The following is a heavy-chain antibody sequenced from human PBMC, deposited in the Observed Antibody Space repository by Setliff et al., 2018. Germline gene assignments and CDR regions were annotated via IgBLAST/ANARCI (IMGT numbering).Heavy chain of an antibody. CDR1: GFTFSTYE. Sequence: GGSLRLSCAASGFTFSTYEMNWVRQAPGKGLEWVSYISSSGSTIYYVDSVKGRFTISRDNAKNSLYLQMNSLRAEDTAVYYCASHEPWLWNAFDIWGQGTMVTVSS. V-gene: IGHV3-48*03. CDR2: ISSSGSTI. J-gene: IGHJ3*02. CDR3: ASHEPWLWNAFDI. D-gene: IGHD6-19*01.